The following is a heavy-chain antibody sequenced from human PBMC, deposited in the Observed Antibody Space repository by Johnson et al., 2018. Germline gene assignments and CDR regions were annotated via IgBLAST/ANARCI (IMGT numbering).Heavy chain of an antibody. CDR2: ISYDGSNK. CDR3: AKDLEGGDPVY. J-gene: IGHJ1*01. Sequence: QVQLVQSGGGVVQPRRTIRLPCAASRFTFSSYGMHWVRQAPGKGLEWVAVISYDGSNKYYADSVKGRFTISRDNSKNTVYLEMNSLRGEDTAMYYCAKDLEGGDPVYWGQGTLVTVSS. V-gene: IGHV3-30*18. CDR1: RFTFSSYG. D-gene: IGHD2-21*02.